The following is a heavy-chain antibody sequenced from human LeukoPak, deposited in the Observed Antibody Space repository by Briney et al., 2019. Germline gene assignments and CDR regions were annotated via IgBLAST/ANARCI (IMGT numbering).Heavy chain of an antibody. Sequence: SETLSLTCTVSGGSISSYYWSCIRQPPGKGLEWIGYIYYSGSTNYNPSLKSRVTISVDTSKNQFSLKLSSVTAADTAVYYCARAELKYSSGWYEPYYFDYWGQGTLVTVSS. D-gene: IGHD6-19*01. CDR2: IYYSGST. V-gene: IGHV4-59*01. CDR3: ARAELKYSSGWYEPYYFDY. CDR1: GGSISSYY. J-gene: IGHJ4*02.